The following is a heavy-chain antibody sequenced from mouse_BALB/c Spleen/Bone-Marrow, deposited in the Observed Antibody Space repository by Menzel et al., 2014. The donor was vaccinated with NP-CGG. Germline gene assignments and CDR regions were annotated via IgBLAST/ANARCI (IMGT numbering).Heavy chain of an antibody. D-gene: IGHD1-1*01. CDR3: TRDYGSFMDY. J-gene: IGHJ4*01. CDR1: GYTFTSCW. CDR2: IYPGNSDT. V-gene: IGHV1-5*01. Sequence: VHVKQSGTVLARPGASVKMSCKASGYTFTSCWMHWVKQRPGQGLEWIGTIYPGNSDTSYNQKFKGKAKLTAVTSTSTAYMEISSLTNEDSAVYFCTRDYGSFMDYWGQGTSVTVS.